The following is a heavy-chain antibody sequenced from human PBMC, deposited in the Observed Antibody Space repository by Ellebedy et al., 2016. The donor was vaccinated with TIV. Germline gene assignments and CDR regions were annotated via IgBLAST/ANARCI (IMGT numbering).Heavy chain of an antibody. Sequence: ASVKVSCXTSGYTFTGYYVHGVRQAPGQGLEWMAWMNPNSGNTGYAQKFQGRVTMTRNTSISTAYMELSSLRSEDTAVYYCARGPTGDGYTDYWGQGTLVTVSS. V-gene: IGHV1-8*02. CDR1: GYTFTGYY. D-gene: IGHD5-24*01. J-gene: IGHJ4*02. CDR2: MNPNSGNT. CDR3: ARGPTGDGYTDY.